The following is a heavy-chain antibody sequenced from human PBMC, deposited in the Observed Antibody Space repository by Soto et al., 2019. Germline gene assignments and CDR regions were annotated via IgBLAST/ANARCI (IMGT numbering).Heavy chain of an antibody. CDR1: GFTFSSYA. J-gene: IGHJ6*02. Sequence: PGGSLRLSCAASGFTFSSYAMHWVRQAPGKGLEWVAVISYDGSNKYYADSVKGRFTISRDNSKNTLYLQMNSLRAEDTAVYYRARDIIGYCSGGSCPRSPPYDYYGMDVWGQGTTVTVSS. CDR3: ARDIIGYCSGGSCPRSPPYDYYGMDV. D-gene: IGHD2-15*01. CDR2: ISYDGSNK. V-gene: IGHV3-30-3*01.